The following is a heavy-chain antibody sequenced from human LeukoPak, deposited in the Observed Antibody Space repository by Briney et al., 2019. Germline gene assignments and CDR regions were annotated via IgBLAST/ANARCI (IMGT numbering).Heavy chain of an antibody. V-gene: IGHV1-2*06. Sequence: ASVKVSCKASGFTLTGYYIHWVRQAPGHGLEWMGRVNPNSGDTNYAQNFQGRVTMTRDTSISTAYMELSGLRSDDTAVYYCARSYCGGDCYSDNWFDPWGQGTLVTVSS. CDR2: VNPNSGDT. D-gene: IGHD2-21*02. CDR3: ARSYCGGDCYSDNWFDP. J-gene: IGHJ5*02. CDR1: GFTLTGYY.